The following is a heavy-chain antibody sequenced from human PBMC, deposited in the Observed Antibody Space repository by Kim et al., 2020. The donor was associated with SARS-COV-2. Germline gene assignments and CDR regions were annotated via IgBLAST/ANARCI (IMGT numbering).Heavy chain of an antibody. J-gene: IGHJ6*02. V-gene: IGHV3-48*02. Sequence: GGSLRLSCAASGFTFSSHSMHCVRQAPGKGLEWVSYIKSDSSTIYYSDSVKGRFTISRDNAENSLFLQMNSLRDEDTAVYHCARDYDTLTGYRATNYYYFGMDVWGHGTTVTVSS. CDR1: GFTFSSHS. CDR2: IKSDSSTI. CDR3: ARDYDTLTGYRATNYYYFGMDV. D-gene: IGHD3-9*01.